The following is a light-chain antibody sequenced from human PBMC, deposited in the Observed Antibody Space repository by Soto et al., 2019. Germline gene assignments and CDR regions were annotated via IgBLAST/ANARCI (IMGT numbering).Light chain of an antibody. V-gene: IGKV1-5*03. CDR1: QTIISW. CDR3: QQYYSYPPVT. Sequence: DIQMTQSPSTLSGSVGDRVTITCRASQTIISWLAWYQQKPGKAPKLLIYKASTLKSGVPSRFSGSGSGTDFTLTISCLQSEDFATYYCQQYYSYPPVTFGGGTKVDIK. CDR2: KAS. J-gene: IGKJ4*01.